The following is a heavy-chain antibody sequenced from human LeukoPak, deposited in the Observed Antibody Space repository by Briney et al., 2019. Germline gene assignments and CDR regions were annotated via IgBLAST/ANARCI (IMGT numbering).Heavy chain of an antibody. J-gene: IGHJ4*02. Sequence: PGRTLTLSCTASGFTFSSYGMHWVRQPPGKGLEWVGVISYDGSNKYYADSVKGRFTISRDNSKNTLYLQMNSLRAEDTAVYYCAKPPYAGGYYFDYWGQGTLVTVSS. CDR3: AKPPYAGGYYFDY. V-gene: IGHV3-30*18. CDR2: ISYDGSNK. CDR1: GFTFSSYG. D-gene: IGHD3-10*01.